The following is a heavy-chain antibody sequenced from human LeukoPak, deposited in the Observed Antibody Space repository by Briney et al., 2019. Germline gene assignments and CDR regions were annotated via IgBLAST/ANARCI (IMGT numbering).Heavy chain of an antibody. Sequence: ASVKVSCKASGYTFTGYYMHWVRQAPGQGLEWMGWINPNSGGTNYAQKFQGWVTMTRDTSISTAYMELSRLRSDDTAVYYCASETLLRPRGIWFDPWGQGTLVTVSS. V-gene: IGHV1-2*04. CDR3: ASETLLRPRGIWFDP. D-gene: IGHD2-15*01. CDR1: GYTFTGYY. J-gene: IGHJ5*02. CDR2: INPNSGGT.